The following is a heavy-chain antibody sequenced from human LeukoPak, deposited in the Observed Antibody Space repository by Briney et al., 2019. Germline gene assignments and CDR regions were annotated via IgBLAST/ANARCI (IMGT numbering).Heavy chain of an antibody. CDR3: AKDGLYYYYDGSGGWFDP. D-gene: IGHD3-22*01. V-gene: IGHV3-30*02. Sequence: GGSLRLSCAASGLTFSSYSMTWARQAPGKGLEWVAVIWYDGSNKYYPDSVKGRFTISRDNSKNTLYLQMNSLRAEDTAVYYCAKDGLYYYYDGSGGWFDPWGQGTLVTVSS. CDR1: GLTFSSYS. CDR2: IWYDGSNK. J-gene: IGHJ5*02.